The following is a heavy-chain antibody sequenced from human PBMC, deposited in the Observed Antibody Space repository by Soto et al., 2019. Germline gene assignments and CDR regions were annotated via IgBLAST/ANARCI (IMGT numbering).Heavy chain of an antibody. J-gene: IGHJ4*02. CDR1: GFTFSSYA. Sequence: LRLSCAASGFTFSSYAMSWVRQAPGKGLEWVSAISGSGGSTYYADSVKGRSTISRDNSKNTLYLQMNSLRAEDTAVYYCAKGTDQVLLWFGELLADYWGQGTLVTVSS. D-gene: IGHD3-10*01. CDR3: AKGTDQVLLWFGELLADY. V-gene: IGHV3-23*01. CDR2: ISGSGGST.